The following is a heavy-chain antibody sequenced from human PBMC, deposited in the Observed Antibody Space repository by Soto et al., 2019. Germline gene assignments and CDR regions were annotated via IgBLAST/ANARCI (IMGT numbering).Heavy chain of an antibody. CDR2: IYHSGST. D-gene: IGHD6-13*01. CDR1: GGSISSSTW. Sequence: PSETLSLTCAVSGGSISSSTWWSWVRQPPGKGLEWIGEIYHSGSTNYNPSLKSRVTISVDKSKNQFSLKLSSVTAADTAVYYCASHSIAAAGTQRYFDLWGRGTLVTVSS. V-gene: IGHV4-4*02. J-gene: IGHJ2*01. CDR3: ASHSIAAAGTQRYFDL.